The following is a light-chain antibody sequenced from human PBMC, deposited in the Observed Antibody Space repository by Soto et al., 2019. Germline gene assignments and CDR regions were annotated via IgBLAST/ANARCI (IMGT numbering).Light chain of an antibody. CDR3: AAWDDSLNGVV. Sequence: QSVLTQPPSTSGAPGQRVTISCSGSNSNIGSNTVNWYQHLPGTAPRLLIYNNNQRPSGVPDRFSGSKSDTSASLAISGLQFEDEADYYCAAAWDDSLNGVVFGGGTKLTVL. CDR1: NSNIGSNT. CDR2: NNN. J-gene: IGLJ2*01. V-gene: IGLV1-44*01.